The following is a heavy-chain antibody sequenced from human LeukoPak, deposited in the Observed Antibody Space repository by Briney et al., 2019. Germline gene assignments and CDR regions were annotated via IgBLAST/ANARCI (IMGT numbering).Heavy chain of an antibody. CDR3: ARRKSGSWYWFDP. CDR1: GYSISCGYY. Sequence: SETLSLTCAVSGYSISCGYYWGWIRQPPGKGLEWIGSIYHSGSTYYNPSLKSRVTISVDTSKNQFSLKLSSVTAADTAVYYCARRKSGSWYWFDPWGQGTLVTVSS. V-gene: IGHV4-38-2*01. J-gene: IGHJ5*02. D-gene: IGHD2-15*01. CDR2: IYHSGST.